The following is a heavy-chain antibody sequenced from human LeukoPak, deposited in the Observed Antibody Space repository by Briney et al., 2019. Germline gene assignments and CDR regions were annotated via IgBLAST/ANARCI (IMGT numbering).Heavy chain of an antibody. Sequence: SGGSLRLSCAASGFTVSSNYMSWVRQAPGKGLEWVSVIYSGGNTYYADSVKGRFTISRDNPKNTLNLQMNSLRAEDAAVYYCARGYSSDNWGQGTLVTVSS. D-gene: IGHD2-21*01. V-gene: IGHV3-66*01. J-gene: IGHJ4*02. CDR2: IYSGGNT. CDR3: ARGYSSDN. CDR1: GFTVSSNY.